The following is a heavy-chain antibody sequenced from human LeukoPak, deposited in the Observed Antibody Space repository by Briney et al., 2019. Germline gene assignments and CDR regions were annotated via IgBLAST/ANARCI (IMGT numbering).Heavy chain of an antibody. CDR1: GFTFSSYW. J-gene: IGHJ4*02. CDR3: ATGSGLWSPDY. V-gene: IGHV3-74*01. Sequence: GGSLRLSCAASGFTFSSYWMHWVRQAPGKGLVWVSRIDNDGRSTSYADSVKGRFTISRDNAKNRLYVQMNSLRAEDTAVYYCATGSGLWSPDYWGQGTLVTVSS. D-gene: IGHD5-18*01. CDR2: IDNDGRST.